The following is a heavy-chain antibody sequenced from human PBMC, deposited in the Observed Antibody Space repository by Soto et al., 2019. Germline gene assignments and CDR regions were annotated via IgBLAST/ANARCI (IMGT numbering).Heavy chain of an antibody. V-gene: IGHV4-31*03. D-gene: IGHD6-19*01. CDR3: ARDLIAVAPYYYYYGMDV. CDR2: IYYSGST. J-gene: IGHJ6*02. CDR1: GGSISSGGYY. Sequence: SETLSLTCTVSGGSISSGGYYWSWIRQHPGKGLEWIGYIYYSGSTYYNPSLKSRVTISVDTSKNQFSLKLSSVTAADTAVYYCARDLIAVAPYYYYYGMDVWGQGTTVTVSS.